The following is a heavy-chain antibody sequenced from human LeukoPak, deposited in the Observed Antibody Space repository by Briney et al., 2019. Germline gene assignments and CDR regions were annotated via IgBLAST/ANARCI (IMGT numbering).Heavy chain of an antibody. J-gene: IGHJ6*04. CDR2: IYHSGST. D-gene: IGHD1-14*01. CDR1: GGYISDYY. CDR3: AREDPGTMLDV. Sequence: SETLSLTCTISGGYISDYYWGWIRQPPGKGLEWIGSIYHSGSTYYNPSLKSRVTISVDTSKNQFSLKLSSVTAADTAVYYCAREDPGTMLDVWGKGTTVTISS. V-gene: IGHV4-59*01.